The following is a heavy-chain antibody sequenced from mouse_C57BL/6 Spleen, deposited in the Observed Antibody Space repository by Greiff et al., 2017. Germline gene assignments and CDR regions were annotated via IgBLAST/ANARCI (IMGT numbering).Heavy chain of an antibody. CDR1: GYTFTSYW. Sequence: QVQLQQPGAELVMPGASVKLSCKASGYTFTSYWMHWVKQRPGQGLEWIGEIDPSDSYTNYNHKFKGKSTLPVDKSSSAAYMQLSSLTSEDSAVYYCARLGYDGYYAMDDGGQGTSVTGSS. V-gene: IGHV1-69*01. CDR2: IDPSDSYT. CDR3: ARLGYDGYYAMDD. D-gene: IGHD2-3*01. J-gene: IGHJ4*01.